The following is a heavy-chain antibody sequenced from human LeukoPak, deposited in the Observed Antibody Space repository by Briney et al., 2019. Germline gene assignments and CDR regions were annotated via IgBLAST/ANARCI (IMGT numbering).Heavy chain of an antibody. V-gene: IGHV4-30-2*01. J-gene: IGHJ3*02. Sequence: LSLTCTVSGDSISDGRYYWSWIRQPPGKGLEWIGYIYHSGTTYSNPSLKSRVTMSVDNSKNQFSLKLTSVTAADTAVYYCARDLAYEIASIGDVADIWGHGTMVTVSS. D-gene: IGHD5-24*01. CDR2: IYHSGTT. CDR3: ARDLAYEIASIGDVADI. CDR1: GDSISDGRYY.